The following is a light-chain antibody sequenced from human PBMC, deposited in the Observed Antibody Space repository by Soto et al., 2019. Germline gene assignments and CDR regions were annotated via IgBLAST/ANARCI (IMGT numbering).Light chain of an antibody. CDR2: AAS. CDR3: QQANLFPLT. CDR1: RGISSW. V-gene: IGKV1-12*01. Sequence: DIQMTKSPSSVSASVGARVTITCRASRGISSWLAWYQQRPGEAPKVLIFAASSLQSGVPSRFSGSGSETDFTLTITSLQPEDSATYYCQQANLFPLTFGGGTKVEIK. J-gene: IGKJ4*01.